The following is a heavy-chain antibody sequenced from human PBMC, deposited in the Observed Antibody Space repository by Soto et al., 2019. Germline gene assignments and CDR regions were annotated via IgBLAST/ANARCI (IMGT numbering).Heavy chain of an antibody. V-gene: IGHV5-51*01. CDR3: ARAPMIVVVIRALDAFDI. Sequence: RGESLKISCKGSGYSFTSYWIGWVRQMPGKGLEWMGIIYPGDSDTRYSPSFQGQVTISADKSISTAYLQWSSLKASDTAMYYCARAPMIVVVIRALDAFDIWGQGTMVTVSS. J-gene: IGHJ3*02. CDR1: GYSFTSYW. D-gene: IGHD3-22*01. CDR2: IYPGDSDT.